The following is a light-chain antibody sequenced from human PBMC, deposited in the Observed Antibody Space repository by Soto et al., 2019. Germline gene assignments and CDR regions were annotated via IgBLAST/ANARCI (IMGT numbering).Light chain of an antibody. Sequence: EIVMTQSPATLSVSLGESVTLSCRASRSVDTNIAWYQPKPGQAPRLLVYGAFTRATDIPARFSGSGSGTEFTLTISSLQSEDSAVYYCQQYNDWPPIFTFGQGTKVDLK. CDR2: GAF. CDR3: QQYNDWPPIFT. CDR1: RSVDTN. J-gene: IGKJ3*01. V-gene: IGKV3D-15*01.